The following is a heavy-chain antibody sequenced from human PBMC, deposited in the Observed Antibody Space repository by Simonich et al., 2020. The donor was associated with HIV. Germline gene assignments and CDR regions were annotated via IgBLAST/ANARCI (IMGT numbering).Heavy chain of an antibody. Sequence: QVQLQQWGAGLLKPSETLSLTCAVYGGSFSGSYWSWIRQPPGKGLEWIGEINQSGSTNHNPSLKTRVTISVDTSKNQFSLKLSSVTAADTAVYYCARGFYQRLYYFDYWGQGTLVTVSS. CDR3: ARGFYQRLYYFDY. CDR2: INQSGST. V-gene: IGHV4-34*01. D-gene: IGHD2-2*01. CDR1: GGSFSGSY. J-gene: IGHJ4*02.